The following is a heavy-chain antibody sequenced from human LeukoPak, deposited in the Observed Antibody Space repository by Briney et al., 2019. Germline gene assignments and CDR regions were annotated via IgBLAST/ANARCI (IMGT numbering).Heavy chain of an antibody. V-gene: IGHV3-48*03. J-gene: IGHJ3*02. Sequence: GGSLRLSCAASGFTISSYEMNWVRQAPGKGLEWVSYISSSGITIYYADSVKGRFTISRDNAKNSLYLQMNSLRAEDTAVYYCARDSSGGSWIDAFDIWGQGTMVTVSS. CDR2: ISSSGITI. D-gene: IGHD2-15*01. CDR3: ARDSSGGSWIDAFDI. CDR1: GFTISSYE.